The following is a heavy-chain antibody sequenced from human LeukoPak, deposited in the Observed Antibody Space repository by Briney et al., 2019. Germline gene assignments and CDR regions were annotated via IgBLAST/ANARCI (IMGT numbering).Heavy chain of an antibody. D-gene: IGHD6-13*01. CDR1: GFTFSTYV. J-gene: IGHJ4*02. CDR3: ARDAYKSTWYTDS. V-gene: IGHV3-33*08. Sequence: PGGSLRLSCAASGFTFSTYVIHSVRQAPGKGLEWVAGIWYDGSKKDYADSVKGRFTISRDNSKNTLYLQMNSLRDEDTAVYYCARDAYKSTWYTDSWGQGTLVTVSA. CDR2: IWYDGSKK.